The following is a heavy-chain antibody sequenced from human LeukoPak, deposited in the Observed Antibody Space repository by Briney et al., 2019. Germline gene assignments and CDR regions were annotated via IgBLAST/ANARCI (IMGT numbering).Heavy chain of an antibody. CDR1: GFTFSSYS. D-gene: IGHD3-10*01. J-gene: IGHJ6*03. CDR2: ISSSSSTI. Sequence: GGSLRLSCAASGFTFSSYSMNWVRQAPGKGLEWVSYISSSSSTIYYADSVKGRFTISRDNAKNSLYLQMNSLRAEDTAVYYCARENYYGSGSYYSRYYYYYMDVWGKGTTVTVSS. V-gene: IGHV3-48*01. CDR3: ARENYYGSGSYYSRYYYYYMDV.